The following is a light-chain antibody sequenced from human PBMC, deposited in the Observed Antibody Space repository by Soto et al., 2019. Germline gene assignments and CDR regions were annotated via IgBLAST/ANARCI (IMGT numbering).Light chain of an antibody. V-gene: IGLV2-8*01. CDR1: SGDVGGYNY. CDR2: EVS. Sequence: QSVLTQPPSASGSPGQSVTISCTGTSGDVGGYNYVSWYQQHPGKAPKFIIYEVSKRPSGVPDRFSGSKSGNTASLTVSGLQAEDEADYYCSSYAGSDIYVFGTGTKVTVL. CDR3: SSYAGSDIYV. J-gene: IGLJ1*01.